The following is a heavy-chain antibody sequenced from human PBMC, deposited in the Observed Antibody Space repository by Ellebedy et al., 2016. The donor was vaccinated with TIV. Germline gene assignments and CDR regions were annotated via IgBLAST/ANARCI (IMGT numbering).Heavy chain of an antibody. Sequence: SETLSLXCAVYGGSFSGYYWSWIRQPPGKGLEWIGEINHSGSTNYNPSLKSRVTISVDTSKNQFSLKLSSVTAADTAVYYCARGVSLHYGMDVWGQGTTVTVSS. J-gene: IGHJ6*02. CDR2: INHSGST. CDR3: ARGVSLHYGMDV. CDR1: GGSFSGYY. D-gene: IGHD3-16*02. V-gene: IGHV4-34*01.